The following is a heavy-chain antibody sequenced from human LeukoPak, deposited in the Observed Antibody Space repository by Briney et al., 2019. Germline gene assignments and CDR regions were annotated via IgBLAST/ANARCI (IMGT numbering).Heavy chain of an antibody. J-gene: IGHJ5*02. V-gene: IGHV3-21*01. Sequence: GGSLRLSCAASGLTFNTYSMNWVRQAPGKGLEWVSSISPNSNYVYYADSMKGRFTISRDNAKNSLYLQMNSLRAEDTAVYYCASLMREYCSGGSCFWLNWFDPWGQGTLVTVSS. CDR2: ISPNSNYV. CDR3: ASLMREYCSGGSCFWLNWFDP. D-gene: IGHD2-15*01. CDR1: GLTFNTYS.